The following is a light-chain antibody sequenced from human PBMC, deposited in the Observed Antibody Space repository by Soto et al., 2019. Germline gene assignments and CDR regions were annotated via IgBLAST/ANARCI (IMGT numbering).Light chain of an antibody. CDR3: QQYNTYPIT. CDR1: QSISSW. J-gene: IGKJ5*01. Sequence: DIQMTQSPSTLSASVGDRVTITCRASQSISSWLAWYQQKPGKAPNLLIYKASSLESGLPSRFSGSGSGTEFTLTISSLQPDDFAIYYCQQYNTYPITFGQGTRLEIK. CDR2: KAS. V-gene: IGKV1-5*03.